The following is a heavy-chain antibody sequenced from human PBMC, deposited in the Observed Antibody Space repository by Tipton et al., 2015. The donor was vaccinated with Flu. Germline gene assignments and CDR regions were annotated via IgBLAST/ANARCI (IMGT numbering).Heavy chain of an antibody. V-gene: IGHV3-23*01. CDR1: GFTFSSYA. CDR3: AREGGSSGWYTWFDP. D-gene: IGHD6-19*01. J-gene: IGHJ5*02. Sequence: GSLRLSCAASGFTFSSYAMSWVRQAPGKGLEWVSTISGSGASTYYADSVKGRFTISRDNSKSTVYLQVNSLRTEDTAVYHCAREGGSSGWYTWFDPWGQGTLVTVSS. CDR2: ISGSGAST.